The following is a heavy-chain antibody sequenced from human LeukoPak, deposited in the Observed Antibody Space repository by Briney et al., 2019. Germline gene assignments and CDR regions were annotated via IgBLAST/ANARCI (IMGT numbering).Heavy chain of an antibody. Sequence: SETLSLTCGVSGGSITSTNWWSWVRQPPGQGLEWIGEVSLSGHTNYNPSLSSRVIMALDTSKSHLSLHLTSVTAADTAVYYCSRENGAFSPFGYWGQGYLVTVLS. V-gene: IGHV4-4*02. CDR2: VSLSGHT. D-gene: IGHD2-8*01. CDR3: SRENGAFSPFGY. J-gene: IGHJ4*02. CDR1: GGSITSTNW.